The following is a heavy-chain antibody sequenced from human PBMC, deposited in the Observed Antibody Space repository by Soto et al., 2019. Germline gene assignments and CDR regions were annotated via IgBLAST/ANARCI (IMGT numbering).Heavy chain of an antibody. D-gene: IGHD1-26*01. J-gene: IGHJ4*02. Sequence: QVELVESGGGVVQPGRSLRLSCEASGFSFSRYGMHWVRQAPGKGLEWVAVIWFDGTIQYYADSVKGRFTISRDHSKSTLYLQMSRLRAEDTAVYHCARGGSGSYHLDYWGQGILVTVSS. V-gene: IGHV3-33*01. CDR1: GFSFSRYG. CDR2: IWFDGTIQ. CDR3: ARGGSGSYHLDY.